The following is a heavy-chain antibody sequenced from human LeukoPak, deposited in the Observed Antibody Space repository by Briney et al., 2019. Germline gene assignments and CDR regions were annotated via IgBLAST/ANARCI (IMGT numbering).Heavy chain of an antibody. Sequence: GGSLRLSCAASGFTFSSYAMSWVRQAPGKGLEWVSDISGSGGSTYYADSVKGRFTISRDNSKNTLYLQMNSLRAEDTAVYYCAKDHDYLAPGLKGYFDYWGQGTLVTVSS. CDR1: GFTFSSYA. V-gene: IGHV3-23*01. D-gene: IGHD4-11*01. CDR2: ISGSGGST. CDR3: AKDHDYLAPGLKGYFDY. J-gene: IGHJ4*02.